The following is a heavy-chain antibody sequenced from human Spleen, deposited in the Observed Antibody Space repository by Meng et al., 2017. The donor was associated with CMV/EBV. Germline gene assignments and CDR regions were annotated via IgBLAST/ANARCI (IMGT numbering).Heavy chain of an antibody. CDR1: GAAISRGYW. V-gene: IGHV4-4*02. D-gene: IGHD2-2*01. Sequence: GPGLLTASYTLSLTFVVSGAAISRGYWLNWVRQPPGKGLEWIGDIYHSGSTNYNPSLKSRVTISVDKSKNQFSLKLSSVTAADTAMYYCARGGGCSSSSCDLDYWGQGVLVTVSS. J-gene: IGHJ4*02. CDR3: ARGGGCSSSSCDLDY. CDR2: IYHSGST.